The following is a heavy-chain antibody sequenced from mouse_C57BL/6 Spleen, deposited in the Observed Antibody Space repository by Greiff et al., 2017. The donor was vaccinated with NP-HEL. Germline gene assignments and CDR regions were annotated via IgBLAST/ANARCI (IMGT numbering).Heavy chain of an antibody. CDR3: ARGPFGY. V-gene: IGHV1-26*01. J-gene: IGHJ2*01. CDR2: INPNNGGT. CDR1: GYTFTDYY. Sequence: VQLQQSGPELVKPGASVKISCKASGYTFTDYYMNWVKQSHGQSLEWIGDINPNNGGTSYNQKFKGKATLTVDKSSSTAYMELRSLTSEDSAIYYCARGPFGYWGEGTTLTVSS.